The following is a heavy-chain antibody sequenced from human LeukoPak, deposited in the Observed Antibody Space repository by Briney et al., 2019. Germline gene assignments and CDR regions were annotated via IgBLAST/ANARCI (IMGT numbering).Heavy chain of an antibody. CDR2: MNPNSGNT. D-gene: IGHD6-13*01. CDR1: GYTFTGYY. CDR3: ARGEIAAADGY. J-gene: IGHJ4*02. Sequence: ASVKVSCKASGYTFTGYYMHWVRQATGQGLEWMGWMNPNSGNTGYAQKFQGRVTMTRNTSISTAYMELSSLRSEDTAVYYCARGEIAAADGYWGQGTLVTVSS. V-gene: IGHV1-8*02.